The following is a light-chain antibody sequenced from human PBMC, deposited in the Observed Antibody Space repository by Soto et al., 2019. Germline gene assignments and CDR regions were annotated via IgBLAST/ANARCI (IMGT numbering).Light chain of an antibody. V-gene: IGKV3-20*01. CDR3: QQFSSAPYT. CDR2: HIS. J-gene: IGKJ2*01. Sequence: EIVLTQSPGTLSLSPGERATLSCRASQSVSNSQLAWYQQRPGQAPRLLISHISNRATGIPDRFSGSGFGTDFTLTISRMEPEDFAVYHCQQFSSAPYTFGQGTKLEIK. CDR1: QSVSNSQ.